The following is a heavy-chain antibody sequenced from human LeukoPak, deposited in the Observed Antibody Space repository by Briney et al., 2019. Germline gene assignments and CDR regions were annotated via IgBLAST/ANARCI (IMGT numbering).Heavy chain of an antibody. D-gene: IGHD6-19*01. J-gene: IGHJ5*02. CDR2: TYYRSKWYN. Sequence: SQTLSLTCAISGDSVSSNSAAWNWIRQSPSRGLEWLGRTYYRSKWYNDYAVSVKSRITINPDTSKNQFSLQLNSVTPEDTAVYYCARDKLEQWLVPRLGWFDPWGQGTLVTVSS. V-gene: IGHV6-1*01. CDR3: ARDKLEQWLVPRLGWFDP. CDR1: GDSVSSNSAA.